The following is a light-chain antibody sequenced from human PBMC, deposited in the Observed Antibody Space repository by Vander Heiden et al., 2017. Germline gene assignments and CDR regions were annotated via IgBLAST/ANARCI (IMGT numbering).Light chain of an antibody. V-gene: IGKV4-1*01. CDR3: QQYYSTPS. CDR1: QSVLSSSNNKNY. J-gene: IGKJ1*01. CDR2: WSS. Sequence: DSVLTQSPDSLAGSLGERATINCKSSQSVLSSSNNKNYLAWYQQTPGQPPKLLISWSSTRESGVPARFSGSGSGTDFTLTISSLQAEDVAVYSCQQYYSTPSFGQGTKVEIK.